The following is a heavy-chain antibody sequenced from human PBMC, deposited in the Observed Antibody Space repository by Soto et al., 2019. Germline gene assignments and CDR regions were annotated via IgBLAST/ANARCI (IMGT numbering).Heavy chain of an antibody. J-gene: IGHJ6*02. CDR2: INAGNGNT. Sequence: GASVKVSCKASGYTFTSYAMHWVRQAPGQRLEWMGWINAGNGNTKYSQKFQGRFTITRDTSASTAYMELSSLRSEDTAVYYCERSIVATIFPSPDYYYGMDVWGQGTTVTVPS. CDR3: ERSIVATIFPSPDYYYGMDV. V-gene: IGHV1-3*01. CDR1: GYTFTSYA. D-gene: IGHD5-12*01.